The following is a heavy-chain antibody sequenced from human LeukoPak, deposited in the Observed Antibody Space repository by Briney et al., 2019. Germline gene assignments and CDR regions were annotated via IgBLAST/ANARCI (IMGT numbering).Heavy chain of an antibody. Sequence: GGSLRLSCAASGFTFSSYAMSWVRQAPGKGLEWVSAISGSGGSTYYAHSVKGRFTISRDNSKNTLYLQMNSLRAEETAVYYCVGKVTGSGSYYPPDFDYWGQGTLVTVS. CDR2: ISGSGGST. CDR3: VGKVTGSGSYYPPDFDY. J-gene: IGHJ4*02. V-gene: IGHV3-23*01. D-gene: IGHD3-10*01. CDR1: GFTFSSYA.